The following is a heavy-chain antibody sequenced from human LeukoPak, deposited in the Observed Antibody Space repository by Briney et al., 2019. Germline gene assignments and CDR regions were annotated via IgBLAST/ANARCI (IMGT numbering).Heavy chain of an antibody. CDR1: GGSISSGSYY. CDR2: IYTSGST. J-gene: IGHJ1*01. Sequence: SQTLSLTCTVSGGSISSGSYYWSWLRQPAGTGLEWIGRIYTSGSTNYNPSLKSRVTISVDTSKNQFSLKLSSVTAADTAVYYCARGLLYYYDSSGYITGYFQHWGQGTLVTVSS. V-gene: IGHV4-61*02. CDR3: ARGLLYYYDSSGYITGYFQH. D-gene: IGHD3-22*01.